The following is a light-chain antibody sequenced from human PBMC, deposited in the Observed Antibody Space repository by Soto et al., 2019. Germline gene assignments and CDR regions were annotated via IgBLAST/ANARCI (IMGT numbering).Light chain of an antibody. CDR1: QGISSA. CDR2: DAS. CDR3: LQHDTYPAIT. J-gene: IGKJ5*01. Sequence: AIQLTQSPSSLSASVGDRVTITCRARQGISSALAWYQHKPGKAPKLLIYDASSLESGVPSRFSGSGSGTEFTLTISSLHPEDFATYFCLQHDTYPAITFVQRIRLEI. V-gene: IGKV1-13*02.